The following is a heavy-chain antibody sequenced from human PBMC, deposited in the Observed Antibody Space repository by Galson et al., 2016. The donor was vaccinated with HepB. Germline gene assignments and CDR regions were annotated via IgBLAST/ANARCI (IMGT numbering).Heavy chain of an antibody. CDR1: GFSVSSNY. D-gene: IGHD3-10*01. V-gene: IGHV3-53*01. CDR2: IFSGGST. Sequence: SLRLSCAASGFSVSSNYMSWVRQAPGKGLQWVSVIFSGGSTYYADSVKGRFTISRDNSKNTLQLQMNSLRAEDTAVYYCARDGEYYYGSGSYAETWGQGTLVTVSS. J-gene: IGHJ5*02. CDR3: ARDGEYYYGSGSYAET.